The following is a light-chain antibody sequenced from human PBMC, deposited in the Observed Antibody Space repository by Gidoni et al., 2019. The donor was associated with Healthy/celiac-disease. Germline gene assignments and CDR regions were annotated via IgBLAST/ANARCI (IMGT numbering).Light chain of an antibody. Sequence: EIVLPQSPGPLSLSPGERAALSCRASQSVSSSYLAWYQQKPDQAPRLLIYGASSRATGIPDRFSGSVSGTDFTLTISRLEPEDFAVYYCQQYGSSPPVTVGQGTKLEIK. J-gene: IGKJ2*01. V-gene: IGKV3-20*01. CDR1: QSVSSSY. CDR3: QQYGSSPPVT. CDR2: GAS.